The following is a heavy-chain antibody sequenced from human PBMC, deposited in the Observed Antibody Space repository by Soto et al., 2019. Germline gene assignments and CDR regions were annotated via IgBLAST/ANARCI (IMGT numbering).Heavy chain of an antibody. CDR3: AVETVGGSPGDC. CDR1: GGSISDYSSSHY. J-gene: IGHJ1*01. V-gene: IGHV4-4*07. D-gene: IGHD1-26*01. CDR2: VSTSGHP. Sequence: KPSETLSLTCTVSGGSISDYSSSHYWSWIRQPAGKGLEWVGRVSTSGHPTYSPSLKSRVTMSLDTSKNQFSLTVNSVTAADTAMYYCAVETVGGSPGDCWGQGTLVTVPQ.